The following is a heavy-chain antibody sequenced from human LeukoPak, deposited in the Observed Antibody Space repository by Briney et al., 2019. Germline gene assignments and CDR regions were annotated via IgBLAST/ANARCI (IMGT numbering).Heavy chain of an antibody. Sequence: GGSLRLSCVVSAFTISSHSMNWVRQAPAKGLEWVSSISENSKDIFYVDSVKGRFTISGDNARNSLYLQMNSLRADDTAVYYCAREGDEAFDIWGQGTMVTVSS. CDR3: AREGDEAFDI. CDR1: AFTISSHS. CDR2: ISENSKDI. V-gene: IGHV3-21*01. J-gene: IGHJ3*02.